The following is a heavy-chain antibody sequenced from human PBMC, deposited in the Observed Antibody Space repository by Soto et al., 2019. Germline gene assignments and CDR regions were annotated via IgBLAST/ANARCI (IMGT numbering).Heavy chain of an antibody. Sequence: GGSLRLSCAASGFTFSSYAMHWVRQAPGKGLEWVAVISYDGSNKYYADSVKGRFTISRDNSKNTLYLQMNSLRAEDTAVYYCARPDFWSGSQGARFDYWGQGTLVTVSS. CDR1: GFTFSSYA. J-gene: IGHJ4*02. V-gene: IGHV3-30-3*01. CDR2: ISYDGSNK. CDR3: ARPDFWSGSQGARFDY. D-gene: IGHD3-3*01.